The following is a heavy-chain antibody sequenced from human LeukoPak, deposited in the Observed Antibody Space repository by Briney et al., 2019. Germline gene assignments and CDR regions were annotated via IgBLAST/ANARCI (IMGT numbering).Heavy chain of an antibody. D-gene: IGHD3-10*01. V-gene: IGHV4-59*13. J-gene: IGHJ4*02. Sequence: PSETLSLTCSVSGGSISSYHWSWIRHPPGKGLEWIGYINHSGSTNYNPSLKSRVTISVDTSKNHFSLKLSSVAAADTAVYYCARAVPMIRGVPMGFDYWGQGTLVTVSS. CDR2: INHSGST. CDR3: ARAVPMIRGVPMGFDY. CDR1: GGSISSYH.